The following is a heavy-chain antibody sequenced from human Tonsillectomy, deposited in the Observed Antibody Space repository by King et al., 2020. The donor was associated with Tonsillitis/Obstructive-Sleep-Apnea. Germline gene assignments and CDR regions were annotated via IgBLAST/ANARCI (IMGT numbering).Heavy chain of an antibody. CDR3: ARAPYNWNPYYFDY. CDR2: IYYSGST. CDR1: GGSVSSGSYY. Sequence: QLQESGPGLVKPSETLSLTCTVSGGSVSSGSYYWRWIRQPPGKGLEWIGYIYYSGSTNYNPSLKSRVTISVDTSKNQFSLKLSSVTAADTAVYYCARAPYNWNPYYFDYWGQGTLVTVSS. D-gene: IGHD1-20*01. V-gene: IGHV4-61*01. J-gene: IGHJ4*02.